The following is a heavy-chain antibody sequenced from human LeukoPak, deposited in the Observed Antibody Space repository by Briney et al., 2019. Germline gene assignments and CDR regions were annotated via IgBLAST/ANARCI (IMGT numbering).Heavy chain of an antibody. Sequence: TGGSLRLSCAASGFTFSSYAMSWVRQAPGKGLEWVSAISGSGGGTYYAASVKGRFTNSRDNSKNTLYLQMNSLRAEDTALYYCAKRYSEYYDFWSGYNFDYWGQGTLVTVSS. D-gene: IGHD3-3*01. J-gene: IGHJ4*02. CDR2: ISGSGGGT. V-gene: IGHV3-23*01. CDR1: GFTFSSYA. CDR3: AKRYSEYYDFWSGYNFDY.